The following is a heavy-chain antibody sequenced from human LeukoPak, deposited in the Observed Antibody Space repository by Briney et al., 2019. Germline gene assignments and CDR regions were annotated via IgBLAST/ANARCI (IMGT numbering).Heavy chain of an antibody. J-gene: IGHJ4*02. CDR2: INHSGST. D-gene: IGHD4-17*01. V-gene: IGHV4-34*01. CDR1: GGSFSGYY. CDR3: ASWTVTTGFDY. Sequence: SETLSLTCAVYGGSFSGYYWSWIRQPPGKGLEWIGEINHSGSTNYNPSLKSRVTISVDTSKNQFSLKLSSVTAADTAVYYCASWTVTTGFDYWGRGTLVTVSS.